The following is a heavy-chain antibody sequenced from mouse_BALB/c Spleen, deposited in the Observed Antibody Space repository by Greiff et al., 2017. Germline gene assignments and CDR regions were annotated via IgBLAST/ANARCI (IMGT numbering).Heavy chain of an antibody. J-gene: IGHJ3*01. D-gene: IGHD2-1*01. CDR3: ARYYGNFAWFAY. Sequence: EVQLQQSGPSLVKPSQTLSLTCSVTGDSITSGYWNWIRKFPGNKLEYMGYISYSGSTYYNPSLKSRISITRDTSKNQYYLQLNSVTTEDTATYYCARYYGNFAWFAYWGQGTLVTVSA. CDR2: ISYSGST. CDR1: GDSITSGY. V-gene: IGHV3-8*02.